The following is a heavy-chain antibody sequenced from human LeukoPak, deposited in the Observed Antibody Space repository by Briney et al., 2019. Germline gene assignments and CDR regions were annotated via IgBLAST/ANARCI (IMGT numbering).Heavy chain of an antibody. CDR3: ARGPYCSSTSCYLNWFDP. J-gene: IGHJ5*02. CDR2: INHSGST. D-gene: IGHD2-2*01. CDR1: GGSFSGYY. V-gene: IGHV4-34*01. Sequence: PSETLSLTCAVYGGSFSGYYWSWIRQPPGKGREWIGEINHSGSTNYNPSLKSRVTISVDTSKNQFSLKLSSVTAADTAVYYCARGPYCSSTSCYLNWFDPWGQGTLVTVSS.